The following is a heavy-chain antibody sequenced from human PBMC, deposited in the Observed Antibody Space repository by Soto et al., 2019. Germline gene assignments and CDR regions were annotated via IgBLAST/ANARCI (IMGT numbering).Heavy chain of an antibody. Sequence: QVQLVQSGAEVKKPGASVKVSCKASGYTFSNYGLSWMRQAPGQGLEWMGWISAYSGDKKYAQKLQGRVAMTTDTSTSTAYMELRSLRSDDTAVYYCARVVRKGVAAPDIWGQGTMVTVSS. D-gene: IGHD6-13*01. J-gene: IGHJ3*02. CDR1: GYTFSNYG. CDR2: ISAYSGDK. V-gene: IGHV1-18*01. CDR3: ARVVRKGVAAPDI.